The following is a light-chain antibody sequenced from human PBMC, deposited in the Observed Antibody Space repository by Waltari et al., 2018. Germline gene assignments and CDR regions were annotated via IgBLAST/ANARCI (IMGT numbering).Light chain of an antibody. J-gene: IGLJ2*01. Sequence: QSALTQPRSVSGSPGQSVTISCTGTSSAVGSYNYVSWYQQHPGKAQKLMIYDVSKRPSGVPDRFSGSKSGNTASLTISGLQAEDEADYYCCAYAGRSVVFGGGTQLTVL. CDR2: DVS. CDR3: CAYAGRSVV. CDR1: SSAVGSYNY. V-gene: IGLV2-11*01.